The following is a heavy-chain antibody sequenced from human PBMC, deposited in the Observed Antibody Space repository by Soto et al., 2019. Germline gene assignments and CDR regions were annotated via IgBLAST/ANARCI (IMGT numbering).Heavy chain of an antibody. CDR3: AKDIPFYDSSGYYDNWFDP. D-gene: IGHD3-22*01. Sequence: GGSLRLSCAASGFTFCDYLMILLRQAPGKGVEWVANIKQDGSQKSYADSVKGRFTISRDNAKNSMFLEMNSLRPDDTAVYYCAKDIPFYDSSGYYDNWFDPWGQGTLVPVSS. CDR1: GFTFCDYL. J-gene: IGHJ5*02. V-gene: IGHV3-7*03. CDR2: IKQDGSQK.